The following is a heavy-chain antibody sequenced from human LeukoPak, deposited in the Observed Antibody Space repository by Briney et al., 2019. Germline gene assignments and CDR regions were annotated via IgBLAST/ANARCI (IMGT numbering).Heavy chain of an antibody. V-gene: IGHV3-11*01. D-gene: IGHD2-2*01. Sequence: PGGSLRLSCAASGFTFSDYYMSWIRQAPGKGLEWVSYISSSGSTIYYAVSVKGRFTISRDNAKNSLYLQMNSLRAEDTAVYYCARASFNPPPAAMGDYWGQGTLVTVSS. CDR2: ISSSGSTI. CDR3: ARASFNPPPAAMGDY. CDR1: GFTFSDYY. J-gene: IGHJ4*02.